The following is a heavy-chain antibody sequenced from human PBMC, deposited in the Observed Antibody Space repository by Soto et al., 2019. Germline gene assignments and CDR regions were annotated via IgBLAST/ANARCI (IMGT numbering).Heavy chain of an antibody. D-gene: IGHD3-16*01. V-gene: IGHV4-61*01. Sequence: SETLSLTCIVSGGSVSSGSYYWSWIRQPPGKGLEWIGYIYYSGSTNYNPSLKSRVTISVDTSKNQFSLKLSSVTAADTAVYYCAGGEADVPGVWFDPWGQGTLVTVSS. CDR3: AGGEADVPGVWFDP. CDR1: GGSVSSGSYY. J-gene: IGHJ5*02. CDR2: IYYSGST.